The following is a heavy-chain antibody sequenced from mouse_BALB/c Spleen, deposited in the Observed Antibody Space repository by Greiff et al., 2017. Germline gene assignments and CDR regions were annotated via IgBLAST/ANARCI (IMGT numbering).Heavy chain of an antibody. Sequence: EVQLVESGGGLVQPGGSRKLSCAASGFTFSSFGMHWVRQAPEKGLEWVVYISSGSSTIYYADTVKGRFTISRDNPKNTLFLQMTSLRSEDTAMYYCARGGGRYYFDYWGQGTTLTVSS. V-gene: IGHV5-17*02. CDR3: ARGGGRYYFDY. CDR1: GFTFSSFG. CDR2: ISSGSSTI. J-gene: IGHJ2*01.